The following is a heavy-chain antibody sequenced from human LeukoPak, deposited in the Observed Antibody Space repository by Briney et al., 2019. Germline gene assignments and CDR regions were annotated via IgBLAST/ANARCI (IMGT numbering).Heavy chain of an antibody. CDR1: GFTFSSYG. D-gene: IGHD6-19*01. CDR3: ARRAVAGTGRLGDDALDY. CDR2: IWYDGSNK. J-gene: IGHJ4*02. Sequence: PGGSLRLSCAASGFTFSSYGMHWVRQAPGKGLEWVAVIWYDGSNKYYADSVKGRFTITRDNSKNTLYLQMNSLRAEDTAVYYCARRAVAGTGRLGDDALDYWGQGTLVTVSS. V-gene: IGHV3-33*01.